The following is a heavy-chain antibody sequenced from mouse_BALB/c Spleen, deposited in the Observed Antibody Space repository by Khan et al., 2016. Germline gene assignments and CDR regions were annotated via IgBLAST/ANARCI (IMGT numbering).Heavy chain of an antibody. V-gene: IGHV1S34*01. CDR1: GYSFTGYY. J-gene: IGHJ4*01. CDR2: ISCYNGAT. CDR3: ARWDYGGYCAMDY. Sequence: LVKTGASVKISCKASGYSFTGYYIHWVKQSHGKGLEWIGYISCYNGATNYNQKFRGKATFTVDPSSSTAYMQFNSLTSEDSAVYYCARWDYGGYCAMDYWGQGTSVTVSS. D-gene: IGHD2-4*01.